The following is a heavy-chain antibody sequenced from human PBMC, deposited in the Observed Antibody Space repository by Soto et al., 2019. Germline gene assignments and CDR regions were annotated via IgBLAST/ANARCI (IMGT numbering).Heavy chain of an antibody. J-gene: IGHJ5*02. D-gene: IGHD3-16*02. CDR1: GFSVSSSGVG. V-gene: IGHV2-5*02. Sequence: QITLKESGPTLVKPTQTLTLTCTFSGFSVSSSGVGVGWIRQPPGKALEWLAVIYWDDDKRYSPSLKSRLTITKDTSKNQVVLTMTNMDPADTATYYCAYSPGPRVITFGGVIVIGRFDPWGQGTLVTVSS. CDR3: AYSPGPRVITFGGVIVIGRFDP. CDR2: IYWDDDK.